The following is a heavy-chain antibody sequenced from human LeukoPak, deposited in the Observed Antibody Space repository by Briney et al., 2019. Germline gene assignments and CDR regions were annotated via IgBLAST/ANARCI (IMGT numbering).Heavy chain of an antibody. CDR1: GFTFSSYS. CDR2: ISSSSSYI. J-gene: IGHJ4*02. D-gene: IGHD6-13*01. V-gene: IGHV3-21*01. Sequence: PGGSLRLSCAASGFTFSSYSMNWVRQAPGKGLEWVSFISSSSSYIYYADSVKGRFTISRDNAKNSLYLQMNTLRAEDTAVYYCTRDEHSSSWYYYWGQGTLVTVSS. CDR3: TRDEHSSSWYYY.